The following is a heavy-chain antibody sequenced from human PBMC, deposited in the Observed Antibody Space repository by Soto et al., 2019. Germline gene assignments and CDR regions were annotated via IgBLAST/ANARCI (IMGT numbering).Heavy chain of an antibody. Sequence: EVQLLESGGGLVQPGESLRLSCAASGFTFSSYAMNWVRQAPGKGLEWVSAISGSGGSTYYADSVKGRFTISRDKSKNTLYLQMNSLRAEDTVVYYCAKGRYSGTYYPGYWGQGTLVTVSS. CDR3: AKGRYSGTYYPGY. J-gene: IGHJ4*02. D-gene: IGHD1-26*01. CDR2: ISGSGGST. V-gene: IGHV3-23*01. CDR1: GFTFSSYA.